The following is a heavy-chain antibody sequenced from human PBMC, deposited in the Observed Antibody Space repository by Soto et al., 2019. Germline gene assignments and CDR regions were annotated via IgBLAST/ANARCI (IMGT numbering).Heavy chain of an antibody. CDR3: ASEPQAYYFDY. CDR1: DGSISSSNW. CDR2: IYHSGST. Sequence: QVQLQESGPGLVKPSGTLSLTCAVSDGSISSSNWWSWVRQPPGKGLEWIGEIYHSGSTNYNPSLKSRVTISVDKSNNQFSLKLSSVTAAYTAVYYSASEPQAYYFDYWGQGTLVTVSS. V-gene: IGHV4-4*02. J-gene: IGHJ4*02.